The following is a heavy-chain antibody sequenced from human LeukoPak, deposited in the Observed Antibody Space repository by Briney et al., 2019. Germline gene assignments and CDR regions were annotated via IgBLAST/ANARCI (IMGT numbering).Heavy chain of an antibody. Sequence: ASVKVSCKASGYTFTGYYMHWVRQAPGQGLEWMGWINPNSGGTNYAQKFQGRVTMTRDTSISTAYMELSRLRSDDTAVYYCASICGSGSYSKAPGYWGQGTLVTVSS. V-gene: IGHV1-2*02. CDR2: INPNSGGT. D-gene: IGHD3-10*01. J-gene: IGHJ4*02. CDR3: ASICGSGSYSKAPGY. CDR1: GYTFTGYY.